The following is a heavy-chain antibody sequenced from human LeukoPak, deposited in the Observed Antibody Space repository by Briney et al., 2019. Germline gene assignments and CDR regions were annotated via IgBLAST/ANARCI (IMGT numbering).Heavy chain of an antibody. CDR1: GYTLTELS. J-gene: IGHJ6*02. D-gene: IGHD1-1*01. CDR2: FDPEDGET. V-gene: IGHV1-24*01. CDR3: AVSLTTGGYYGMDV. Sequence: ASVKVSCRVSGYTLTELSLHWVRQAPGKGLEWMGRFDPEDGETIYARKFQGRVTLTEDTSTDTAYMELSSLRSEDTAVYFCAVSLTTGGYYGMDVWGQGTTVTVSS.